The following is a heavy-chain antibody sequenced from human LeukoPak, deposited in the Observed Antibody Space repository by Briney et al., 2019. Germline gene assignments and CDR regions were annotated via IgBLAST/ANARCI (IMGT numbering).Heavy chain of an antibody. CDR1: RFTFSTFW. V-gene: IGHV3-7*01. J-gene: IGHJ4*02. Sequence: GGSLRLSCAASRFTFSTFWMSWVRQAPGKGLEWVANIKQDGSEKYYVDSVKGRFTISRDNAKNSVHLQMNSLRAEDTAVYYCARDRGTSAAAGPFDYWGRGTLVTVSS. CDR2: IKQDGSEK. CDR3: ARDRGTSAAAGPFDY. D-gene: IGHD6-13*01.